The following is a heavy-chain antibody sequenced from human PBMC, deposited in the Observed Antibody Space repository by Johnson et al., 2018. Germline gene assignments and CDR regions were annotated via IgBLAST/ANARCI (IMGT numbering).Heavy chain of an antibody. CDR3: TRAPGIAAAPSDY. V-gene: IGHV3-23*04. CDR1: GFTFKTYA. J-gene: IGHJ4*02. CDR2: LSAVGTIT. Sequence: EVQLVESGGGLVQPGGSLRLSCAASGFTFKTYAMSWVRQAPGKWLEWVSTLSAVGTITSYAASAKGRFTISRDNGKNSLYLQMNSLRVEDTATYYCTRAPGIAAAPSDYWGQGTLVTVSS. D-gene: IGHD6-13*01.